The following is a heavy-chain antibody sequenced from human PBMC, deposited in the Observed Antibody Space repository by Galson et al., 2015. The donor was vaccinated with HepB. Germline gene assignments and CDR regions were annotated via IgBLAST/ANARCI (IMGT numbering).Heavy chain of an antibody. CDR3: ARMRVRNAASDFPLDY. V-gene: IGHV2-70*13. Sequence: PALVKPTQTLTLTCTFSGFSLHTIGMCVNWLRQPPGKALEWLALIDWDGDRYYSTSLKTRLTIFKDASKDQVVLTMTNVDPVDTATYYCARMRVRNAASDFPLDYWGLGTRVTVSS. J-gene: IGHJ4*02. D-gene: IGHD3-3*01. CDR2: IDWDGDR. CDR1: GFSLHTIGMC.